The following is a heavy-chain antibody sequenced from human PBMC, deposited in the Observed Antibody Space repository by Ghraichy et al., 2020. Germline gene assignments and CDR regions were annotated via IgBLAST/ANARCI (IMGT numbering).Heavy chain of an antibody. V-gene: IGHV3-11*06. CDR2: ISSSSSYT. CDR3: ARVSITGSSYYYYYMDV. J-gene: IGHJ6*03. CDR1: GFTFSDYY. D-gene: IGHD1-20*01. Sequence: GGSLRLSCAASGFTFSDYYMSWIRQAPGKGLEWVSYISSSSSYTNYADSVKGRFTISRDNAKNSLYLQMNSLRAEDTAVYYCARVSITGSSYYYYYMDVWGKGTTVTVSS.